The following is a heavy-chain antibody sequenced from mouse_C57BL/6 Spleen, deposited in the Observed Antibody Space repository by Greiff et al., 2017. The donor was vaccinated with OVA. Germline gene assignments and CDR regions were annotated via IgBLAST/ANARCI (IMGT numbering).Heavy chain of an antibody. Sequence: DVKLVESGGGLVKPGGSLKLSCAASGFTFSSYAMSWVRQTPEKRLEWVATISDGGSYTYYPDNVKGRFTISRDNAKNNLYLQMSHLKSEDTAMYYCARGGYYYGSSYWYFDVWGTGTTVTVSS. V-gene: IGHV5-4*03. J-gene: IGHJ1*03. CDR1: GFTFSSYA. D-gene: IGHD1-1*01. CDR3: ARGGYYYGSSYWYFDV. CDR2: ISDGGSYT.